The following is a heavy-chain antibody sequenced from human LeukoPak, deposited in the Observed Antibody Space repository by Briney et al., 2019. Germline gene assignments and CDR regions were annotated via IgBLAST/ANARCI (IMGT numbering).Heavy chain of an antibody. CDR2: IGTAGDT. D-gene: IGHD3-22*01. J-gene: IGHJ6*03. Sequence: GGSLRLSCAASGFTFSSYDMHWVRQATGKGLEWVSAIGTAGDTYYPGSVKGRFTISRENAKNSLYLQMNSLRAGDTAVYYCARDGYSITMIVVVIWAYYYYMDVWGKGTTVTISS. CDR1: GFTFSSYD. V-gene: IGHV3-13*01. CDR3: ARDGYSITMIVVVIWAYYYYMDV.